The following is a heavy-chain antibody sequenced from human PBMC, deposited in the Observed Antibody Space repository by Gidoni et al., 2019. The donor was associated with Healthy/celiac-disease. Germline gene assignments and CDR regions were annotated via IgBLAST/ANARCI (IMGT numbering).Heavy chain of an antibody. V-gene: IGHV4-34*01. Sequence: QVQLQQWGAGLLKPSETLSLTCAVYGGSFSGYYWSWIRQPPGKGLEWIGEINHSGSTNYNPSLKSRVTISVDTSKNQFSLKLSSVTAADTAVYYCARGTKAIRSIVGATVRGYFDYWGQGTLVTVSS. CDR1: GGSFSGYY. CDR2: INHSGST. J-gene: IGHJ4*02. CDR3: ARGTKAIRSIVGATVRGYFDY. D-gene: IGHD1-26*01.